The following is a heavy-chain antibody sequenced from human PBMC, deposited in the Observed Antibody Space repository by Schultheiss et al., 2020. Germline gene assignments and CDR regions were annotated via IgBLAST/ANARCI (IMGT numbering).Heavy chain of an antibody. V-gene: IGHV3-7*01. Sequence: GGSLRLSCAASGFTFSSYWMSWVRQAPGKGLEWVANIKQDGSEKYYVDSVKGRFTISRDNAKNSLYLQMNSLRAEDTAVYYCARTHYDYVWGSYRSPGAFDIWGQGTMVTVSS. D-gene: IGHD3-16*02. CDR1: GFTFSSYW. CDR2: IKQDGSEK. J-gene: IGHJ3*02. CDR3: ARTHYDYVWGSYRSPGAFDI.